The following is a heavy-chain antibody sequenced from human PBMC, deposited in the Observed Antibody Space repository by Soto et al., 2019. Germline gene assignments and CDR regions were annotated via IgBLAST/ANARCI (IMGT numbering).Heavy chain of an antibody. CDR2: IYWDDET. V-gene: IGHV2-5*05. Sequence: QITMKESGPTLVKATQTLTLTCTFSGFSLRNNGVGVAWIRQPPGKALEWLALIYWDDETRYGPSLKNRLTITKDTTRTQVVLSMANINPVDTGTYYRAHRGWIRVRYDSSRPKDAFAISGQGTMVTVSS. J-gene: IGHJ3*02. CDR3: AHRGWIRVRYDSSRPKDAFAI. CDR1: GFSLRNNGVG. D-gene: IGHD3-22*01.